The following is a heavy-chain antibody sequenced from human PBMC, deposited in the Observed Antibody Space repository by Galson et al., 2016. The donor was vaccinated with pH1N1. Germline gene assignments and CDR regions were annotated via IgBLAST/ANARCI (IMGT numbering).Heavy chain of an antibody. CDR3: ATELVSDVWSAQYAHFGN. Sequence: SLRLSCATSGLTFIGAWMTWVRQAPGKGLEWIGRIKTRNDDATTNYATHGKGRFTITTDDTANMLFLHMHRLKNADTAVYFCATELVSDVWSAQYAHFGNWGQGTLVTVSS. D-gene: IGHD3-3*01. CDR2: IKTRNDDATT. CDR1: GLTFIGAW. V-gene: IGHV3-15*01. J-gene: IGHJ4*02.